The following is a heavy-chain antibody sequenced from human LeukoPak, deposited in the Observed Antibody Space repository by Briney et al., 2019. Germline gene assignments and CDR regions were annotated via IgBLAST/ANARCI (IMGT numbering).Heavy chain of an antibody. CDR1: GGSISSYY. CDR2: IYYSGST. V-gene: IGHV4-59*01. CDR3: ARDRGDSGYEEGFDY. J-gene: IGHJ4*02. Sequence: SETLSLTCTVSGGSISSYYWSWIRQPPGKGLGWIGYIYYSGSTNYNPSLKSRVTISVDTSKNQFSLKLSSVTAADTAVYYCARDRGDSGYEEGFDYWGQGTLVTVSS. D-gene: IGHD5-12*01.